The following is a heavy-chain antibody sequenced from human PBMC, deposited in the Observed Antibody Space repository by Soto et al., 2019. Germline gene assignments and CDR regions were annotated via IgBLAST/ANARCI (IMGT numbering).Heavy chain of an antibody. CDR1: GGSFSGYY. CDR3: ARGRQGYSGYVRTDY. J-gene: IGHJ4*02. D-gene: IGHD5-12*01. CDR2: INHSGST. V-gene: IGHV4-34*01. Sequence: SETLSLTCAVYGGSFSGYYWSWIRQPPGKGLEWIGEINHSGSTNYNPSLKSRVTISVDTSKNQFSLKLSSVTAADTAVYYCARGRQGYSGYVRTDYWGQGTLVTVSS.